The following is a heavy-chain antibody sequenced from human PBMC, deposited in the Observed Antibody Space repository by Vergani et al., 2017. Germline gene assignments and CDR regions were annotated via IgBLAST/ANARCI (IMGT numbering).Heavy chain of an antibody. Sequence: QVHLVESGGGVVQPGESLRLSCAASGFHFDQYGMHWVRQAPGKGLEWVGYLRADSTGQQYKDSVKGRFTISRDNSKNTMYLQMNSVRSDDTAIYYCAKDRKSTWYGFDYWGQGTLVTVSS. CDR3: AKDRKSTWYGFDY. CDR2: LRADSTGQ. CDR1: GFHFDQYG. D-gene: IGHD6-13*01. J-gene: IGHJ4*02. V-gene: IGHV3-30*02.